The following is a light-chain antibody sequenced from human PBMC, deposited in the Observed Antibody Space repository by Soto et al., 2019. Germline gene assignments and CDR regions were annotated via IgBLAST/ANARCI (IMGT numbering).Light chain of an antibody. V-gene: IGLV2-14*01. CDR3: SSYTSSSTLYG. Sequence: QSALTQPASVSGSPGQSITISCTGTSSDVGGYNHVSWYQQHPGKAPKLMIYDVSNRPSGVSNRFSGSKSGNTASLTISGLQAEDEADYYCSSYTSSSTLYGFGTGTKLTVL. CDR1: SSDVGGYNH. J-gene: IGLJ1*01. CDR2: DVS.